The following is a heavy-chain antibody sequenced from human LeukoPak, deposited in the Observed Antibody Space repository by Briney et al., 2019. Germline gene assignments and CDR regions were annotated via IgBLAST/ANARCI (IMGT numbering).Heavy chain of an antibody. CDR1: GFPFSAYE. CDR2: ISVSGGTI. D-gene: IGHD3-10*01. CDR3: ARDAHYYGSGSPAFDL. Sequence: GGSLRLSCAASGFPFSAYEMNWVRQAPGKGLEWVSYISVSGGTIYYADSVKGRFTISRDNAKNSLYLQLNSLRAEDTALYYCARDAHYYGSGSPAFDLWGRGTMVTVSS. J-gene: IGHJ3*01. V-gene: IGHV3-48*03.